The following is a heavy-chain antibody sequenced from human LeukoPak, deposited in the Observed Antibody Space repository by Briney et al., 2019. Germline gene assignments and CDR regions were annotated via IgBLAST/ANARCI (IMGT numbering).Heavy chain of an antibody. J-gene: IGHJ5*02. D-gene: IGHD3-10*01. CDR1: GGSISSGDYY. V-gene: IGHV4-30-4*01. CDR2: IYYSGST. CDR3: ARARSGYYYGSGSYFNWFDP. Sequence: SQTLSLTCTVSGGSISSGDYYWSWIRQPPGKGLEWIGYIYYSGSTYYNPSLKSRVTISVDTSKNQFSLKLSSVTAADTAVYYCARARSGYYYGSGSYFNWFDPWGQGTLVTVSS.